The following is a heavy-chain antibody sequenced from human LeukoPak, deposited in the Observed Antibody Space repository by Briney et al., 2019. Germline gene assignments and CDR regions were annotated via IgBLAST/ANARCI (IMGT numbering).Heavy chain of an antibody. J-gene: IGHJ4*02. V-gene: IGHV3-23*01. CDR1: GFTFSSYA. CDR3: AKGSYYDSSGSFYFGY. CDR2: ISGSGDNT. Sequence: GGSLRLSCAASGFTFSSYAMSCVRQAPGKGLEWVSGISGSGDNTYYADSVKGRFTISRDNSKNTLYVQVNSLGTEDTAAYYCAKGSYYDSSGSFYFGYWGQRTLVTVSS. D-gene: IGHD3-22*01.